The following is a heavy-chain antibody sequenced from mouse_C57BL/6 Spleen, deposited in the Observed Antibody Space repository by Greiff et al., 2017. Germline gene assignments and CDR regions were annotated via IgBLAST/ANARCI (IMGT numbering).Heavy chain of an antibody. V-gene: IGHV1-15*01. J-gene: IGHJ3*01. D-gene: IGHD2-2*01. Sequence: VQLQQSGAELVRPGASVTLSCKASGYTFTDYEMHWVKQTPVHGLEWIGAIDPETGGTAYNQKFKGTAILTADKSSSTAYMERRSLKSEDSAVYYCTVGAYGYDAWFAYWGQGTLVTVSA. CDR2: IDPETGGT. CDR1: GYTFTDYE. CDR3: TVGAYGYDAWFAY.